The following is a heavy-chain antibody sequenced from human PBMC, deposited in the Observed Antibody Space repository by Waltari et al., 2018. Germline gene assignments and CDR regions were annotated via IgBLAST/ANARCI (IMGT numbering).Heavy chain of an antibody. CDR1: GGSFSGYY. CDR2: INHSGST. Sequence: QVQLQQWGAGLLKPSETLSLTCAVYGGSFSGYYWSWIRQPPGKGREWIGEINHSGSTNFNPSRKSRVTISVDTAKNQFSLKLSSVTAADTAVYYCARGGFIVVVPAARGGDYFDYWGQGTLVTVSS. V-gene: IGHV4-34*01. CDR3: ARGGFIVVVPAARGGDYFDY. D-gene: IGHD2-2*01. J-gene: IGHJ4*02.